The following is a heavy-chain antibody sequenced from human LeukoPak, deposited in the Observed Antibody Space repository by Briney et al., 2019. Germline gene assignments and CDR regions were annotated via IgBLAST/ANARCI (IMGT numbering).Heavy chain of an antibody. CDR2: INHSGST. CDR1: GGSFSGYY. Sequence: SETLSLTCAVYGGSFSGYYWSWIRQPPGKGLEWIGEINHSGSTNYNPSLKSRVTISVDTSKNQFSLKLSSVTAADTAVYYCARAPRGRQGWFDPWGQGTLVTVPS. J-gene: IGHJ5*02. V-gene: IGHV4-34*01. D-gene: IGHD3-10*01. CDR3: ARAPRGRQGWFDP.